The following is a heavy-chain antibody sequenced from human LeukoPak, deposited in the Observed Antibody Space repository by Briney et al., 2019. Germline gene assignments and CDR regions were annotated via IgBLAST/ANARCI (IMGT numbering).Heavy chain of an antibody. CDR2: ISSSSSYI. CDR1: GFTFSSYS. D-gene: IGHD4-23*01. Sequence: PGESLTLSCTASGFTFSSYSMSWVRQAPGKGLEWVSSISSSSSYIYYADSVKGRFTISRDNAKNSLYLQMNSLRAEDTAVYYCARAVGYGGNSAAVWGQGTLVTVSS. CDR3: ARAVGYGGNSAAV. V-gene: IGHV3-21*01. J-gene: IGHJ4*02.